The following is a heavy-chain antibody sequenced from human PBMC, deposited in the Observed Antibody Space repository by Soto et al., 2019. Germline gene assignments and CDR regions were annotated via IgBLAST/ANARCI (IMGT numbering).Heavy chain of an antibody. V-gene: IGHV4-59*01. CDR3: ARGGYYGMDV. Sequence: SETLSLTCTVSGGSISSYYWSWIRQPPGKGLEWIGYIYYSGSTNYNPSLKSRATISVDTSKNQFSLKLSSVTAADTAVYYCARGGYYGMDVWGQGTTVTVSS. CDR2: IYYSGST. D-gene: IGHD1-26*01. CDR1: GGSISSYY. J-gene: IGHJ6*02.